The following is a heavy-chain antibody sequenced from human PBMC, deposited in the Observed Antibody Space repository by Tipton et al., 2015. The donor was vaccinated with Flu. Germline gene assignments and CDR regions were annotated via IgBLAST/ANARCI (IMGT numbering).Heavy chain of an antibody. J-gene: IGHJ3*02. V-gene: IGHV1-2*02. CDR1: GYTLTAHY. Sequence: QLVQSGAELKKPGASVKVSCKGSGYTLTAHYMHWVRQAPGQGLEWMGWINPNDNGTRYPQKFQGRVTMTRDTSISTVYMELSRLSSDDTAVYYCARDGAGYNGAFDMWGQGTMVTVSS. D-gene: IGHD5-24*01. CDR2: INPNDNGT. CDR3: ARDGAGYNGAFDM.